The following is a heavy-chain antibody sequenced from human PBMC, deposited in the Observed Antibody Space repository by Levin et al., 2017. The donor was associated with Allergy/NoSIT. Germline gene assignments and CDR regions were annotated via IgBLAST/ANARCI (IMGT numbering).Heavy chain of an antibody. Sequence: LSLTCAASGFTFDDYTMHWVRQAPGKGLEWVSLISWDGGSTYYADSVKGRFTISRDNSKNSLYLQMNSLRTEDTALYYCAKTYYYDSSGYYYDFWGQGTLVTVSS. CDR2: ISWDGGST. D-gene: IGHD3-22*01. V-gene: IGHV3-43*01. CDR3: AKTYYYDSSGYYYDF. CDR1: GFTFDDYT. J-gene: IGHJ4*02.